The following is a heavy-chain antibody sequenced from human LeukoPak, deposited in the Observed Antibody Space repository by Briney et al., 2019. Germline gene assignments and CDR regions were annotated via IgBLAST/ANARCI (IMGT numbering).Heavy chain of an antibody. D-gene: IGHD6-6*01. Sequence: PSETLSLTCAVYGGSFSGYYWSWIRQPPGKGLEWIGEINHSGSTNYNPSLESRVTISVDTSKNQFSLKLSSVTAADTAVYYCARVGEVSSSSFFDYWGQGTLVTVSS. V-gene: IGHV4-34*01. J-gene: IGHJ4*02. CDR1: GGSFSGYY. CDR2: INHSGST. CDR3: ARVGEVSSSSFFDY.